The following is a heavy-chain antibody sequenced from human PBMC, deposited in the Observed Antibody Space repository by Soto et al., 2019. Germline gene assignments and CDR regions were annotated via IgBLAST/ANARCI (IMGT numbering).Heavy chain of an antibody. Sequence: GGSLRLSCAASGFTFSSYAMSWVRQAPGKGLEWVSAISGSGGSTYYADSVKGRFTISRDNSKNTLYLQMNSLRAEDTAVYYCAKDGRDIVVVPAVYYYYYMDVWGKGTTVTVSS. V-gene: IGHV3-23*01. CDR3: AKDGRDIVVVPAVYYYYYMDV. D-gene: IGHD2-2*01. CDR2: ISGSGGST. CDR1: GFTFSSYA. J-gene: IGHJ6*03.